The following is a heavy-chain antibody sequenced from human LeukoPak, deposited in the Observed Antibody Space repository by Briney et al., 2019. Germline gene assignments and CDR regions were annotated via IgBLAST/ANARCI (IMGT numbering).Heavy chain of an antibody. CDR1: GGSISSSSYY. V-gene: IGHV4-39*07. D-gene: IGHD3-22*01. Sequence: PSETLSPTCTVSGGSISSSSYYWGWIRQPPGKGLEWIGSIYYSGSTYYNPSLKSRVTISVDTSKNQFSLKLSSVTAADTAVYYCARGSAPQAVITMIVVVISPFDYWGQGILVTVSS. CDR3: ARGSAPQAVITMIVVVISPFDY. J-gene: IGHJ4*02. CDR2: IYYSGST.